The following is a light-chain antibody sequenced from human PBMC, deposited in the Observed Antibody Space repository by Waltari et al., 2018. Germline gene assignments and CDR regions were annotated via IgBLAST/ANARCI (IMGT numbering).Light chain of an antibody. J-gene: IGLJ3*02. Sequence: YVMTQSPSVSVAPGKTARITCGGNNIGSTSVHWYLQRPGQAPVLVMYADSDRPSGIPERFSGSNSGDTATLIINTVEVEDEADFYCQVWDTSSEHWVFGGGTKLTVL. CDR2: ADS. V-gene: IGLV3-21*04. CDR3: QVWDTSSEHWV. CDR1: NIGSTS.